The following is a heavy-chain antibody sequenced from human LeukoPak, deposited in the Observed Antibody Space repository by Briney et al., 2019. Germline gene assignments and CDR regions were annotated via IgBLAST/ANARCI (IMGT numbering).Heavy chain of an antibody. J-gene: IGHJ4*02. V-gene: IGHV1-18*01. CDR2: ISAYNGNT. CDR3: AGELWTVTDPYYFDY. Sequence: ASVKVSCKASGYTFTSYGISWVRQAPGQGLEWMGWISAYNGNTNYAQKLQGRVTMTADTSTSTAYMELRSLRSDDTAVYYWAGELWTVTDPYYFDYWGQGTLVTVSS. CDR1: GYTFTSYG. D-gene: IGHD3/OR15-3a*01.